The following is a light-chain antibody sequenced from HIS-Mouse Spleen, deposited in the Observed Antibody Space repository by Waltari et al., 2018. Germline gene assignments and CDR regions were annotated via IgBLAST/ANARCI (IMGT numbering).Light chain of an antibody. Sequence: DIQMTQSPSTLSASVGDRVTITCRASQSISSWLAWYQQKPGKAPKLLSYKASSLESGVPSRFSCSGYGTEFTLTIISLQPDDFATYYCQQYNSYPFTFGPGTKVDIK. CDR3: QQYNSYPFT. CDR2: KAS. CDR1: QSISSW. J-gene: IGKJ3*01. V-gene: IGKV1-5*03.